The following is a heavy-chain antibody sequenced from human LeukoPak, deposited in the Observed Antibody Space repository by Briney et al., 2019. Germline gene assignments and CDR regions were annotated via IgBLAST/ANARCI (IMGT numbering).Heavy chain of an antibody. CDR3: TSEAVVAATTYFQH. Sequence: GGSLRLSCAASGFTFSNAWMNWVRQAPGKGLEWVGRIKSKTDGGTTDYAAPVKGRFTISRDDSTDTLYLQMNGLKIEDTAVYYCTSEAVVAATTYFQHGGQGTLVTVSS. CDR2: IKSKTDGGTT. CDR1: GFTFSNAW. D-gene: IGHD2-15*01. J-gene: IGHJ1*01. V-gene: IGHV3-15*01.